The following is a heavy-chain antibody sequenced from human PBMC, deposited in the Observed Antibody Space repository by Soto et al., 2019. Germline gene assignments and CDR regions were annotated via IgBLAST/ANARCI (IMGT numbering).Heavy chain of an antibody. Sequence: VQLVQSGAEVKSPGASVKCSCRSSGYSFTTYGFSWVRQAPGRGLEWMGYISGYGGITHYAEKFRGRVIMTTDTSTTTAYLDLRSLRSDDTAVYYCATYYTGSGSYYRFDSWGQGTLVTVSS. D-gene: IGHD3-10*01. J-gene: IGHJ4*02. CDR2: ISGYGGIT. CDR1: GYSFTTYG. CDR3: ATYYTGSGSYYRFDS. V-gene: IGHV1-18*01.